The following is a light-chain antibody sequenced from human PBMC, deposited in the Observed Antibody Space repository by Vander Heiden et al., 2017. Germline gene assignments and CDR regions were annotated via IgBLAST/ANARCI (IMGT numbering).Light chain of an antibody. Sequence: ILLTQPPATLSLSPGERATLSCRASQSVSSSYLAWYQQKPGQAPRLLIYGASSRATGIPDRFSGSGSGTDFTLTISRLEPEDFAVYYCQQYGSSPRTFGQGTKLEIK. CDR2: GAS. J-gene: IGKJ2*01. CDR3: QQYGSSPRT. CDR1: QSVSSSY. V-gene: IGKV3-20*01.